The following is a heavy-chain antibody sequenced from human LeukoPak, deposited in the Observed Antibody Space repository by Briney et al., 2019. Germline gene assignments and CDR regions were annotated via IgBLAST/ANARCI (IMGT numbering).Heavy chain of an antibody. J-gene: IGHJ4*02. V-gene: IGHV1-46*01. D-gene: IGHD1-26*01. Sequence: ASVKVSCKASEYTFTNYYMHWVRQAPGQGLEWMGIINPSSGSTSYAQKFQGRVTMTRDMSTSTVYMELSSLRSEDTAVYYCARTGIVGALDYWGQGTLVTVSS. CDR1: EYTFTNYY. CDR2: INPSSGST. CDR3: ARTGIVGALDY.